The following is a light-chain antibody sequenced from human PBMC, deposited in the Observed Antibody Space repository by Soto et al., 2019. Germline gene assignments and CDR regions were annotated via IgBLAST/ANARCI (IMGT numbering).Light chain of an antibody. Sequence: DIQLTQSPSFLSASVGDRVTITCRASQGISSYLAWYQQKPGKAPKLLIYAASTLQSGVPSRFSGSGSGTEFTLTISSLQTEEFATYYCQQLNSYPLTFGGGTKVEIK. CDR1: QGISSY. CDR3: QQLNSYPLT. V-gene: IGKV1-9*01. CDR2: AAS. J-gene: IGKJ4*01.